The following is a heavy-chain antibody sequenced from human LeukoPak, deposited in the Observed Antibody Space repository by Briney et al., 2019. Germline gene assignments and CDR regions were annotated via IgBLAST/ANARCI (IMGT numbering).Heavy chain of an antibody. CDR1: GYTFSSYD. Sequence: ASVKVSCKASGYTFSSYDINWVRQATGQGLEWMGRMNPNSGNTGYAQKFQGRVTMTRNTSISTAYMELSSLRSEDTAVYYCATDKRKYYYDTSGAFDIWGQGTMVTVSS. J-gene: IGHJ3*02. D-gene: IGHD3-22*01. CDR3: ATDKRKYYYDTSGAFDI. CDR2: MNPNSGNT. V-gene: IGHV1-8*01.